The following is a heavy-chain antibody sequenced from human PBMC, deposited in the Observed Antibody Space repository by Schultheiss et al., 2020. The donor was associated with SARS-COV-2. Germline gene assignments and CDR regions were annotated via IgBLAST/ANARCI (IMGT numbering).Heavy chain of an antibody. CDR1: GFTFSSYG. D-gene: IGHD5-12*01. V-gene: IGHV3-21*01. J-gene: IGHJ4*02. CDR3: ARDMRSGYSPYYFDY. Sequence: GESLKISCAASGFTFSSYGMHWVRQAPGKGLEWVSSISSSSSYIYYADSVKGRYTISRDNAKNSLYLQMNSLRAEDTAVYYCARDMRSGYSPYYFDYWGQGTLVTVSS. CDR2: ISSSSSYI.